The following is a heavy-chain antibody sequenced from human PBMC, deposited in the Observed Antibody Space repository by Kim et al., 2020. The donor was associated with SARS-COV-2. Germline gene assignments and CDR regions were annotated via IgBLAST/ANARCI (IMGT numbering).Heavy chain of an antibody. CDR1: GGTFSSYA. D-gene: IGHD6-6*01. J-gene: IGHJ3*02. V-gene: IGHV1-69*13. Sequence: SVKVSCKASGGTFSSYAISWVRQAPGQGLEWMGGIIPIFGTANYAQKFQGRVTITADESTSTAYMELSSLRSEDTAVYYCAGGAIEAARLPRPIDAFDIWGQGTMVTVSS. CDR3: AGGAIEAARLPRPIDAFDI. CDR2: IIPIFGTA.